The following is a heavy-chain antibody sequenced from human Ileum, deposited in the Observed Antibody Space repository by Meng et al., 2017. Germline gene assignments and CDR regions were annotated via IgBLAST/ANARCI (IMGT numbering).Heavy chain of an antibody. CDR1: GDSISSRDW. Sequence: VQLPESGPGLGNPSGTLSLTCAGFGDSISSRDWWSWVRQPPGKGLEWIGEISQESGRTNYNPSLKSRVTISLDKSKNQFSLNLNSVTAADTAVYYCVRNEGYSLGDWGQGTLVTASS. V-gene: IGHV4-4*02. CDR3: VRNEGYSLGD. CDR2: ISQESGRT. D-gene: IGHD2-21*01. J-gene: IGHJ4*02.